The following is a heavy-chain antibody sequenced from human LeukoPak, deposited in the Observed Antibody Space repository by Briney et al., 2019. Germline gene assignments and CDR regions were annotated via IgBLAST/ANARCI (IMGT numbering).Heavy chain of an antibody. CDR1: GYSFTSYW. V-gene: IGHV5-51*01. Sequence: HGESLKISCKGSGYSFTSYWIGWVRKMPGKGLEWMGIIYPGDCDTRYSPSFQGQVTISAEKSIGTAYLQWSSLKASDTAMYYCARLGDFWSGSYYMDVWGKGTTVTVSS. J-gene: IGHJ6*03. D-gene: IGHD3-3*01. CDR2: IYPGDCDT. CDR3: ARLGDFWSGSYYMDV.